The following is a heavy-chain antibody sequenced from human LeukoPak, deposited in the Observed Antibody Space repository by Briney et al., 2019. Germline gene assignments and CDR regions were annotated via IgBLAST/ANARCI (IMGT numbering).Heavy chain of an antibody. J-gene: IGHJ5*02. CDR2: ITISGHTK. CDR1: GFDLHTYE. V-gene: IGHV3-48*03. CDR3: ARGDPHADL. Sequence: GGSLRLSCAASGFDLHTYEMNWVRQAPGKGLEWIADITISGHTKNYADSVKGRFTISRDSARTSLYLQMSSLRVEDTGVYFCARGDPHADLWGQGTLVTVSS.